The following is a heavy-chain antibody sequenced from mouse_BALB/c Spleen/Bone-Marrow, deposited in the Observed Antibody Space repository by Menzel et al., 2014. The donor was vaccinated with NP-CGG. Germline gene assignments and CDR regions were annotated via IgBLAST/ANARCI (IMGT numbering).Heavy chain of an antibody. CDR3: ARDMGGILFDS. Sequence: EVKVVESGGGLVQPGGSLRLSRATSGFTFTDYYMNWVRQPPGEALEWLAFIRNKANGYTTEYSASVKGRFTISRDNSQSILYLHMNTLRAEDSATYYCARDMGGILFDSWGQGTTLTVSS. CDR1: GFTFTDYY. CDR2: IRNKANGYTT. J-gene: IGHJ2*01. D-gene: IGHD4-1*01. V-gene: IGHV7-3*02.